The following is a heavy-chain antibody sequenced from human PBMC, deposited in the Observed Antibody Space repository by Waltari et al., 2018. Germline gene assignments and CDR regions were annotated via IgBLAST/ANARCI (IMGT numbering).Heavy chain of an antibody. J-gene: IGHJ4*02. V-gene: IGHV4-31*03. CDR2: IYYSGST. Sequence: QVQLQESGPGLVKPSQTLSLTCTVSGGSISSGGYYWSWIRQHPGKGLEWIGYIYYSGSTYYNPSLKSRVTISVNTSKNQFSLKLSSVTAADTAVYYCARGREAIVVVPAAIFFDYWGQGTLVTVSS. D-gene: IGHD2-2*01. CDR1: GGSISSGGYY. CDR3: ARGREAIVVVPAAIFFDY.